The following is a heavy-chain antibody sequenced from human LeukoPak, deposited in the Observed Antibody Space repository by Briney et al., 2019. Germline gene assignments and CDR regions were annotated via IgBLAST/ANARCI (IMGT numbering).Heavy chain of an antibody. CDR2: INTDGSST. J-gene: IGHJ5*02. CDR1: GFTFSSYW. V-gene: IGHV3-74*01. CDR3: AKEHSSGSYWSP. Sequence: GGSLRLSCAASGFTFSSYWMHWVRQAPGKGLVWVSRINTDGSSTGYADSADSVKGRFTISRDNAKNTLYLQMNSLRAEDTAVYYCAKEHSSGSYWSPWGQGTLVTVSS. D-gene: IGHD3-10*01.